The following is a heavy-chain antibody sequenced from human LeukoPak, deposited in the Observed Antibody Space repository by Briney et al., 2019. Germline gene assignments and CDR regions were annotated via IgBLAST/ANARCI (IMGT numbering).Heavy chain of an antibody. V-gene: IGHV3-73*01. CDR1: GFTFSGSA. D-gene: IGHD6-13*01. CDR2: IRSKANSYAT. CDR3: TRLPIAAAGTRDY. J-gene: IGHJ4*02. Sequence: PGGSLRLSCAASGFTFSGSAMHWVRQASGKGLEWVGRIRSKANSYATAYAASVKGRFTISRDDSKSTAYLQMNSLKTEDTAVYYCTRLPIAAAGTRDYWGQGTLVTVSS.